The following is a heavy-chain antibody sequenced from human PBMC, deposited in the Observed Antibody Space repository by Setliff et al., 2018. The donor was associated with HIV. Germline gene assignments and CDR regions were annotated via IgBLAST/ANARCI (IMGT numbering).Heavy chain of an antibody. CDR3: ARTRSGGSSVYYFYYMDV. CDR2: MNPDSGNT. Sequence: ASVKVSCKASGYTSTSYDINWVRQATGQGLEWMGWMNPDSGNTGSAQNFQGRLTITWNTSISTAYMELGSLGFDDTAVYFCARTRSGGSSVYYFYYMDVWGQGTAVTVSS. J-gene: IGHJ6*03. D-gene: IGHD2-15*01. CDR1: GYTSTSYD. V-gene: IGHV1-8*01.